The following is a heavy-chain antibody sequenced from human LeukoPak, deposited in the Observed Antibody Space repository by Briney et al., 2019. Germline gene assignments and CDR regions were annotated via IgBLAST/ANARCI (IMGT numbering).Heavy chain of an antibody. Sequence: SVKVSCKASGGTFSSYAISWVRQAPGQGLEWMGGIIPIFGTANYAQKFQGRVTITADESTSTAYMELSSLRSEDTAVYYCARSPYYYYSSGYYYVVWGQGTLVTVSS. J-gene: IGHJ4*02. CDR1: GGTFSSYA. V-gene: IGHV1-69*13. D-gene: IGHD3-22*01. CDR2: IIPIFGTA. CDR3: ARSPYYYYSSGYYYVV.